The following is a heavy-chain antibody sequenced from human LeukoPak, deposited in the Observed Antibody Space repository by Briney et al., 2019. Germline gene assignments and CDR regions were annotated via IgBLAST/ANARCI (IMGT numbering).Heavy chain of an antibody. CDR3: AKAGSSGWSSSGGDY. J-gene: IGHJ4*02. D-gene: IGHD6-19*01. Sequence: PGGSLRLSCAASGFTFSNCAMSWGRQAPGKGLGWVSTISGSGGSTFYADSVKGRFTISRDNSKNTLFLQMNSLRAEDTAIYCCAKAGSSGWSSSGGDYWGQGSLVTVSS. V-gene: IGHV3-23*01. CDR2: ISGSGGST. CDR1: GFTFSNCA.